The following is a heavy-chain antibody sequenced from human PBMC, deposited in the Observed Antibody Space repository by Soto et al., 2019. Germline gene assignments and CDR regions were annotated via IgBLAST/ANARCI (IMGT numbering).Heavy chain of an antibody. CDR3: VKALSARYNSAKAFDI. Sequence: GGSLRLSCSTSGFTFSGYAMHWVRQAPGKGLEYVSVIANNGGSTYYADSVNGRFTISRDNSKNILYIKMRKLRDEDTAVYFCVKALSARYNSAKAFDIWGQGTMVTVSS. CDR2: IANNGGST. V-gene: IGHV3-64D*06. CDR1: GFTFSGYA. J-gene: IGHJ3*02. D-gene: IGHD2-2*02.